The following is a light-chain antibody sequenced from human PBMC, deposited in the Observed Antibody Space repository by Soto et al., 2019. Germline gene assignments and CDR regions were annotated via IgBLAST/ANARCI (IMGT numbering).Light chain of an antibody. CDR2: GAS. V-gene: IGKV3D-15*01. CDR1: QSFSSRY. Sequence: EIVLTQSPATLSVSPGERATLSCRASQSFSSRYLAWYQQKPGQAPRLVVYGASTRAAGVPDRFSGSGSGTEFTLTISSLQSEDFAVCYCQLYNDWPPWTFGQGTKVDI. CDR3: QLYNDWPPWT. J-gene: IGKJ1*01.